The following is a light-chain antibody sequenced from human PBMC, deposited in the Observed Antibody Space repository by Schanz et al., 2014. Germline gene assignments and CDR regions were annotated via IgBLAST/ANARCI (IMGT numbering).Light chain of an antibody. V-gene: IGKV1-39*01. CDR1: QSISNY. Sequence: DIQMTQSPSSLSASVGDRVTITCRASQSISNYLNWYQQTPGKAPKLLIYAASSLQRGVPSRFGGSGSGTDFTLTISSLQPEDFATYYCQQSYSSPWTFGQGTKVEI. CDR2: AAS. CDR3: QQSYSSPWT. J-gene: IGKJ1*01.